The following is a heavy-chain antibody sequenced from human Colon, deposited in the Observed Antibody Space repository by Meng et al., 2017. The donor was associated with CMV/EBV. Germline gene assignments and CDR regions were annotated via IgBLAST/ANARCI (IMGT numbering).Heavy chain of an antibody. CDR2: ISTNRNT. CDR3: VRGGYSGTQTGGVQEY. V-gene: IGHV4-4*07. J-gene: IGHJ4*02. D-gene: IGHD5-12*01. Sequence: EAGPVLVKPSETLSLSLTVLGVPISTSDWSWIRQPAGEGLEWLGRISTNRNTDYNPSLNSRATIWLDTSNNQFSLKLTSVTAADTAVYYCVRGGYSGTQTGGVQEYWGQGTLVTVSS. CDR1: GVPISTSD.